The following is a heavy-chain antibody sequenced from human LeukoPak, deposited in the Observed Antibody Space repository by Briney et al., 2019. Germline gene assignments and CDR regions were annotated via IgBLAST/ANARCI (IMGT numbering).Heavy chain of an antibody. J-gene: IGHJ6*03. CDR3: ARGLWEYGGNYYYYYYMDV. CDR1: DGFISTYY. Sequence: SETLSLTCTLSDGFISTYYWSWPRQPTGEGLEWIGYIYYSGNHNYNPSPESRVPISVHTSQKQFPLRMSSVTAADTAVYYCARGLWEYGGNYYYYYYMDVWGKGTTVTISS. CDR2: IYYSGNH. D-gene: IGHD4-23*01. V-gene: IGHV4-59*01.